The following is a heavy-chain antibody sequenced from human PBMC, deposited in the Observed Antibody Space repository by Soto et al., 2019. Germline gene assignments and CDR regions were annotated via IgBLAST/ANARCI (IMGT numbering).Heavy chain of an antibody. CDR1: GFTFSSYS. CDR3: ARADPGGFWSGYYTGFGYNWFDP. CDR2: ISSSSSYI. D-gene: IGHD3-3*01. J-gene: IGHJ5*02. Sequence: GGSLRLSCAASGFTFSSYSMNWVRQAPGKGLEWVSSISSSSSYIYYADSVKGRFTISRDNAKNSLYLQMNSLRAEDTAVYYWARADPGGFWSGYYTGFGYNWFDPWGQGTLVTVSS. V-gene: IGHV3-21*01.